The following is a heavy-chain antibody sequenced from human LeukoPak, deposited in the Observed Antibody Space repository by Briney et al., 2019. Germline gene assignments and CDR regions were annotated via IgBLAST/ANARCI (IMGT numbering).Heavy chain of an antibody. CDR2: ISGSGGST. V-gene: IGHV3-23*01. D-gene: IGHD6-13*01. Sequence: PGGSLRLSCAASGFTFSSYAMIWVLQAPGKGLEWVSAISGSGGSTYYADSVKGRFTISRDNSKNTLYLQMNSLRAEDTAVYYCAKVSSSWYLSDYWGQGTLVTVSS. CDR1: GFTFSSYA. J-gene: IGHJ4*02. CDR3: AKVSSSWYLSDY.